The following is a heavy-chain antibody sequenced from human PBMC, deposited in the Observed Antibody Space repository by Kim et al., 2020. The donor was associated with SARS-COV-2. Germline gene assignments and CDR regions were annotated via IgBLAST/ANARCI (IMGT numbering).Heavy chain of an antibody. CDR1: GGSFSGYY. J-gene: IGHJ4*02. CDR2: INHSGST. D-gene: IGHD6-19*01. V-gene: IGHV4-34*01. Sequence: SETLSLTCAVYGGSFSGYYWSWIRQPPGKGLEWIGEINHSGSTNYNPSLKSRVTISVDTSKNQFSLKLSSVTAADTAVYYCATTFYSSGGPTDYWGQGTLVTVSS. CDR3: ATTFYSSGGPTDY.